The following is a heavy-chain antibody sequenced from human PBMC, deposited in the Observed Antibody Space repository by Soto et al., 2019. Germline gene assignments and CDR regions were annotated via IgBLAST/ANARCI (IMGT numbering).Heavy chain of an antibody. CDR2: INPNGGSA. CDR1: GDTFTNYY. V-gene: IGHV1-46*01. CDR3: ARDKVVSAASFDS. J-gene: IGHJ4*02. Sequence: ASVKVSGKASGDTFTNYYFHWVRQVPGQGLEWMGIINPNGGSASYTQRFQGRVTMTRDTSTSTVYMELSSLRSEDPAMYYCARDKVVSAASFDSWGQRALVSVSS. D-gene: IGHD2-15*01.